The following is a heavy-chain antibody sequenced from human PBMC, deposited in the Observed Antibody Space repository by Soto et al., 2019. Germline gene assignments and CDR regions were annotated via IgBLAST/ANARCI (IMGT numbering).Heavy chain of an antibody. D-gene: IGHD3-3*01. CDR3: AKTITIFVYYYYYGMDV. V-gene: IGHV3-30*18. Sequence: PGGSLRLSCAASGFTFSSYGMHWVRQAPGKGLEWVAVISYDGSNKYNADSVKGRFTISRDNSKNTLYLQMNSLRAEDTAVYYCAKTITIFVYYYYYGMDVWGQGTTVTVSS. J-gene: IGHJ6*02. CDR2: ISYDGSNK. CDR1: GFTFSSYG.